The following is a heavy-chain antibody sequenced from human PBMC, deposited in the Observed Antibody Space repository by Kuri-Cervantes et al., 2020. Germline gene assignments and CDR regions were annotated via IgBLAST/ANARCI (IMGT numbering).Heavy chain of an antibody. CDR2: MNPNSGNT. D-gene: IGHD2-2*01. J-gene: IGHJ5*02. CDR3: ATPYCSSTSCPYNWFDP. Sequence: ASVKVSCKASGYTFTSYDINWVRQATGQGLEWMGWMNPNSGNTGYAQKFQGGVTMTRNTSISTAYMELSRLRSDDTAVYYCATPYCSSTSCPYNWFDPWGQGTLVTVSS. CDR1: GYTFTSYD. V-gene: IGHV1-8*01.